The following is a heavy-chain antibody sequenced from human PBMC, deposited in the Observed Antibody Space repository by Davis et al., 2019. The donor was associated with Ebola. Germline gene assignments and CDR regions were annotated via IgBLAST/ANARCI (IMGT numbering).Heavy chain of an antibody. J-gene: IGHJ4*02. CDR2: IYYSGST. V-gene: IGHV4-59*01. CDR3: ARVQGSGWLPLDY. D-gene: IGHD6-19*01. CDR1: GFTFSDYY. Sequence: PGGSLRLSCAASGFTFSDYYMSWIRQPPGKGLEWIGYIYYSGSTNYNPSLKSRVTISVDTSKNQFSLKLSSVTAADTAVYYCARVQGSGWLPLDYWGQGTLVTVSS.